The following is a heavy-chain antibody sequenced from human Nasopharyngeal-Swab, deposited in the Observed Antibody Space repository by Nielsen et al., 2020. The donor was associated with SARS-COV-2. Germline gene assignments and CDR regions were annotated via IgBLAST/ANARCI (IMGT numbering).Heavy chain of an antibody. CDR3: ARDQRTTVEWAFDI. Sequence: GSLRLSCTVSGGSISSSSYYWSWIRQPPGKGLEWIGYIYYSGSTNYNPSLKSRVTISVDTSKNQFSLKLSSVTAADTAVYYCARDQRTTVEWAFDIWGQGTMVTVSS. J-gene: IGHJ3*02. V-gene: IGHV4-61*01. CDR2: IYYSGST. D-gene: IGHD4-17*01. CDR1: GGSISSSSYY.